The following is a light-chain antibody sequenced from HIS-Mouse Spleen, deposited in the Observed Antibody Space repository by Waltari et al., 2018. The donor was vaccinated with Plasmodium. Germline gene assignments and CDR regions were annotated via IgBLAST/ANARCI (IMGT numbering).Light chain of an antibody. CDR1: QGSSSY. CDR2: AAS. Sequence: AIWMTQSPSLLSASTGDRVPIVCRMSQGSSSYLAWYQQKPGKAPELLIYAASTLQSGVPSRFSGSGSGTDFTLTISCLQSEDFATYYCQQYYSFPLTFGPGTKVDIK. V-gene: IGKV1D-8*02. J-gene: IGKJ3*01. CDR3: QQYYSFPLT.